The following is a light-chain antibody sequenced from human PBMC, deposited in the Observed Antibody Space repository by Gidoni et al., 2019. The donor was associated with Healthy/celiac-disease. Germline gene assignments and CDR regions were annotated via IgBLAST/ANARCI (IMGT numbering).Light chain of an antibody. CDR3: QQRSNWHPIT. J-gene: IGKJ3*01. CDR1: QSVSSY. Sequence: IVLTQSPATLSLSPGERATLSCRASQSVSSYLAWYQQKPGQAPRLLIYEASNRATGIPARFSGSGSGTDCTLTISSLEPEDFAVYYCQQRSNWHPITFXPXTKVDIK. V-gene: IGKV3-11*01. CDR2: EAS.